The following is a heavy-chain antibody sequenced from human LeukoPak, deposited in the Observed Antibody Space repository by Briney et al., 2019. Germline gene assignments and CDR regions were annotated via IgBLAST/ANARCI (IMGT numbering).Heavy chain of an antibody. V-gene: IGHV1-18*04. J-gene: IGHJ4*02. Sequence: ASVKVSCKASGYTFTSYYMHWVRQAPGQGLEWMGWISAYNGNTNYAQKLQGRVTMTTDTSTSTAYMELRSLRSDDTAVYYCARVSLRGRGLDYWGQGTLVTVSS. CDR2: ISAYNGNT. CDR3: ARVSLRGRGLDY. D-gene: IGHD3-10*01. CDR1: GYTFTSYY.